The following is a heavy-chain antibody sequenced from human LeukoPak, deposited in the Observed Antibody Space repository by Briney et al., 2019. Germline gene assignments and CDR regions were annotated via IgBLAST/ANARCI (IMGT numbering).Heavy chain of an antibody. V-gene: IGHV1-46*01. Sequence: ASVKVSCKASGYTFTSYFMHWVRQAPGQGLEWMGLINPRGGTTNFPQKFQGRVTMTRDTSTSTVYMELRSLRSDDTTLYYCARGSPPRRDYGCRGYYSYYFDYWGQGTLVTVSS. CDR3: ARGSPPRRDYGCRGYYSYYFDY. CDR2: INPRGGTT. J-gene: IGHJ4*02. D-gene: IGHD3-22*01. CDR1: GYTFTSYF.